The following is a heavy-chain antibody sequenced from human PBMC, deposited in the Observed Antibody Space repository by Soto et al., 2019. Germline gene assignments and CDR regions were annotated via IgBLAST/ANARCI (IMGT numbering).Heavy chain of an antibody. D-gene: IGHD2-15*01. CDR1: GFTFSGSA. CDR2: IRNKANSYAT. CDR3: TNRYCSGGNCHYDY. V-gene: IGHV3-73*01. Sequence: EVQLVESGGGLVQPGGSLKLSCAASGFTFSGSAMHWVRQASGQGLEWVGRIRNKANSYATEYAASVKGRFTISRDDSKNTAYLQMNSLTTEDTAVYYCTNRYCSGGNCHYDYWGQGTLVTVSS. J-gene: IGHJ4*02.